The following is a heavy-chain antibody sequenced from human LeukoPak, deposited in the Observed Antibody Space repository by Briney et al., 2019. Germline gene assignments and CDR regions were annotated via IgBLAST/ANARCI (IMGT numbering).Heavy chain of an antibody. V-gene: IGHV4-34*01. CDR2: INHSGST. D-gene: IGHD3-10*01. J-gene: IGHJ3*02. CDR3: ARVLRGRGIKVFDI. Sequence: SETLSLACAVYGGSFSGYYWSWIRQPPGKGLEWIGEINHSGSTNYNPSLKSRVTISVDTSKNQFSLKLSSVTAADTAVYYCARVLRGRGIKVFDIWGQGTMVTVSS. CDR1: GGSFSGYY.